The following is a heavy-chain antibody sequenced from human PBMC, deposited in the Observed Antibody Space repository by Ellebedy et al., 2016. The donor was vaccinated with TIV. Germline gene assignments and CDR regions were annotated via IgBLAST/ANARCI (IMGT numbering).Heavy chain of an antibody. CDR1: GFTFSSYG. J-gene: IGHJ4*02. D-gene: IGHD4-17*01. CDR2: IWYDGSNK. Sequence: GESLKISXAASGFTFSSYGMHWVRQAPGKGLEWVAVIWYDGSNKYYADSVKGRFTISRDNSKNTLYLQMNSLRAEDTAVYYCARAPRGTVTTWIDYWGQGTLVTVSS. V-gene: IGHV3-33*01. CDR3: ARAPRGTVTTWIDY.